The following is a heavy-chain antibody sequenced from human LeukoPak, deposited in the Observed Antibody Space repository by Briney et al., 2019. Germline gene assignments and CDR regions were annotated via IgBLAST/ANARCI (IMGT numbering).Heavy chain of an antibody. D-gene: IGHD6-13*01. V-gene: IGHV4-4*07. J-gene: IGHJ5*02. Sequence: PSETLSLTCTVSAGSISSYYWSWIRQPAGKGLEWLGRIYTSGSTNYNPSLKSRVTVSVDTSKNQFSLKLSSVTAADTAVYYCAISSSWYWFDPWGQGTLVTVSS. CDR3: AISSSWYWFDP. CDR2: IYTSGST. CDR1: AGSISSYY.